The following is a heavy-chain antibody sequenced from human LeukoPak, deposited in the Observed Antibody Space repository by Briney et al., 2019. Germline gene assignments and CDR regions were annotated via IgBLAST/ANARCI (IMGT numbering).Heavy chain of an antibody. V-gene: IGHV3-23*01. CDR1: GFTFSGYA. CDR2: ISGSGGST. J-gene: IGHJ4*02. Sequence: GGSLRLSCAASGFTFSGYAMSWVRQAPGKGLEWVSAISGSGGSTYYADSVKGRFTISRDNSKNTLYLQMNSLRAEDTAVYYCAKDCSGGSCQDTFDYWGQGTLVTVSS. CDR3: AKDCSGGSCQDTFDY. D-gene: IGHD2-15*01.